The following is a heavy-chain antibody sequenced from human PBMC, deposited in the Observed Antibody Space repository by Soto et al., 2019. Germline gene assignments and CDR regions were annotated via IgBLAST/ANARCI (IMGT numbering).Heavy chain of an antibody. CDR2: IYYSGST. V-gene: IGHV4-39*01. CDR3: ARLRSLRFLAIDY. J-gene: IGHJ4*02. D-gene: IGHD5-12*01. CDR1: GGSISSSSYY. Sequence: NPSETLSLTCTVSGGSISSSSYYWGWIRQPPGKGLEWIGNIYYSGSTFYNPSLRSRVTIAVDTSKNQFSLILTSVTAADTAVYYCARLRSLRFLAIDYRGQRTLVTVSS.